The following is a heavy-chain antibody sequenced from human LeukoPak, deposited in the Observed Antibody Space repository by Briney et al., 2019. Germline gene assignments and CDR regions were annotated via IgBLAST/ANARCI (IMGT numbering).Heavy chain of an antibody. D-gene: IGHD5-24*01. Sequence: PSETLSLTCTVSGVSISSYYWSWIRQPPGKGLEWIGYIYYSGSTNYNPSLKSRVTISVDTSKNQFSLKLSSVTAADTAVYYCARRRRDGYNPFDYWGQGTLVTVSS. CDR1: GVSISSYY. V-gene: IGHV4-59*01. CDR2: IYYSGST. J-gene: IGHJ4*02. CDR3: ARRRRDGYNPFDY.